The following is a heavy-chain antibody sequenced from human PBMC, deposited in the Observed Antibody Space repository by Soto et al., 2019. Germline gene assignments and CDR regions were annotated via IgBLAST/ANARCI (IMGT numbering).Heavy chain of an antibody. V-gene: IGHV4-4*07. Sequence: SETLSLTCTVSGGSISSYYWSWIRQPAGKGLEWIGRIYTSGSTNYNPSLKSRVTMSVDTSKNQFSLKLSSVTAADTAVYYCARAPPIQLWSEYYYYYGMDVWGQGTTVTVSS. CDR3: ARAPPIQLWSEYYYYYGMDV. CDR2: IYTSGST. D-gene: IGHD5-18*01. J-gene: IGHJ6*02. CDR1: GGSISSYY.